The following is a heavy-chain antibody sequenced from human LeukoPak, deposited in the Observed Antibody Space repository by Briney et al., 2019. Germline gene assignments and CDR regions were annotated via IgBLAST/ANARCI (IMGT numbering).Heavy chain of an antibody. D-gene: IGHD1-1*01. CDR2: IYTSGST. CDR1: GGSISSYY. CDR3: ARDGTAGQIDY. V-gene: IGHV4-4*07. Sequence: PSQTLSLTCTVPGGSISSYYWGWIRQPAGKGLEWIGRIYTSGSTNYNPSLKSRVTMSVDTSKNQFSLKLSSVTAADTAVYYCARDGTAGQIDYWGQGTLVTVSS. J-gene: IGHJ4*02.